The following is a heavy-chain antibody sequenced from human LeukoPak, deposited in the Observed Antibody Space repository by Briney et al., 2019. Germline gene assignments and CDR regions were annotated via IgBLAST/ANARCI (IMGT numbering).Heavy chain of an antibody. CDR3: ARDLRGIVAPPR. CDR2: VYHSGSA. J-gene: IGHJ4*02. Sequence: SGTLSLTCAVSGDSISSPKWWSCVRQPPGKGLEWIGEVYHSGSANYNPSVTSRGTISVDKSKIQFSLRLTSATAADTAVYDCARDLRGIVAPPRWGQGTLVSVSS. D-gene: IGHD2-15*01. CDR1: GDSISSPKW. V-gene: IGHV4-4*02.